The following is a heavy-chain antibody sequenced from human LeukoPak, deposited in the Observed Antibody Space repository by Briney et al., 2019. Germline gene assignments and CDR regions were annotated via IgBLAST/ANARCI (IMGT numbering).Heavy chain of an antibody. CDR2: ISSSSSTI. J-gene: IGHJ4*02. CDR3: ARDVIFDY. CDR1: GFTFSSYG. Sequence: GGTLRLSCAASGFTFSSYGMSWVRQAPGKGLEWVSYISSSSSTIYYADSVKGRFTISGDNAKNSLYLQMNSLRAEDTAVYYCARDVIFDYWGQGTLVTVSS. V-gene: IGHV3-48*01.